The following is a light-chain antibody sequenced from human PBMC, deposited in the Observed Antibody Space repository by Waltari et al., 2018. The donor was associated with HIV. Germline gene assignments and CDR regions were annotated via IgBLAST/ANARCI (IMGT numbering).Light chain of an antibody. CDR1: SSDVGSYKH. J-gene: IGLJ2*01. Sequence: QSALTQPASVSGSPGQSITISCTGSSSDVGSYKHVSWYQQHPGKAPRLIIYGVSRRPSGCSNRYTAAKAGRPASLTVSGLRAEDEADYYGSSYAGSSTFVIVGGGTKLTVL. CDR2: GVS. CDR3: SSYAGSSTFVI. V-gene: IGLV2-23*02.